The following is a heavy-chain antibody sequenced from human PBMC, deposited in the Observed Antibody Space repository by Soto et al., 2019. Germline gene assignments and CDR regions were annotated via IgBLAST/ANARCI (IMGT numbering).Heavy chain of an antibody. D-gene: IGHD3-10*01. V-gene: IGHV4-39*01. J-gene: IGHJ5*02. CDR3: ARRERYYGSPGCFDP. Sequence: LCLTCSVSGGSISSFTYYWGWIRQPPGKGLEWIGTVYYNENTYYNPSLKSRVTITVDTAKNQFSLNLRSVTAADTAMYFCARRERYYGSPGCFDPWGTGTLVTASS. CDR2: VYYNENT. CDR1: GGSISSFTYY.